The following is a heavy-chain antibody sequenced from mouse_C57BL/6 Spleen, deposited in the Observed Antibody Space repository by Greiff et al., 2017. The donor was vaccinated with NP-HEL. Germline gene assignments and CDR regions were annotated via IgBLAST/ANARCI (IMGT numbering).Heavy chain of an antibody. CDR3: VREGDYYGSSSWFAY. V-gene: IGHV10-3*01. J-gene: IGHJ3*01. CDR1: GFTFNTYA. CDR2: IRSKSSNYAT. D-gene: IGHD1-1*01. Sequence: EVQVVESGGGLVQPKGSLKLSCAASGFTFNTYAMHWVRQAPGKGLEWVARIRSKSSNYATYYADSVKDRFTISRDDSQSMLYLQMNNLKTEDTAMYYCVREGDYYGSSSWFAYWGQGTLVTVSA.